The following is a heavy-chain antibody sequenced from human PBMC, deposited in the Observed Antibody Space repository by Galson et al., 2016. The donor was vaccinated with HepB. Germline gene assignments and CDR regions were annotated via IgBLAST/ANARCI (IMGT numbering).Heavy chain of an antibody. CDR3: ARDYSGQLWLLGGFDY. D-gene: IGHD5-18*01. Sequence: SLRLSCAASGFTFSDYYMSWIRQGPGKGLEWVSYISSSGSYTNYADSVKGRFTISRDNPKNSLYLRMNSLRVEDTAVYYCARDYSGQLWLLGGFDYWGQGTLVTVSS. CDR1: GFTFSDYY. V-gene: IGHV3-11*06. CDR2: ISSSGSYT. J-gene: IGHJ4*02.